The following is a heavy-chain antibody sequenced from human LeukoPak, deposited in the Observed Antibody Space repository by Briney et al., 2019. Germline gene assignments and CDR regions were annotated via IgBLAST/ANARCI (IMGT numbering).Heavy chain of an antibody. CDR2: ISISSSYI. V-gene: IGHV3-21*01. Sequence: GGSLRLSCAASGFTFSSYSMNWVRQAPGKGLEWVSSISISSSYIDYAASVKGRFTISRDNAKNSLYLQMNSLRDDDTAVYYCARDPGLDMGGEGTLVTVSS. D-gene: IGHD3-9*01. CDR1: GFTFSSYS. J-gene: IGHJ4*02. CDR3: ARDPGLDM.